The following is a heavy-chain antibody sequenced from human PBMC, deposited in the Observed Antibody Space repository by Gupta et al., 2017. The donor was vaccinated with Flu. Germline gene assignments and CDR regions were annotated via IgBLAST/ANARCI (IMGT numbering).Heavy chain of an antibody. V-gene: IGHV3-21*06. J-gene: IGHJ4*02. D-gene: IGHD5-18*01. Sequence: MNWVRQAPGKGREWVASISRSSSEIDYEDSVKGRFTSSRDNAQNSVFLQMDSLRADDTAVYDGVRDHSTTWRKGNDFDDWGQGTRGTVSS. CDR3: VRDHSTTWRKGNDFDD. CDR2: ISRSSSEI.